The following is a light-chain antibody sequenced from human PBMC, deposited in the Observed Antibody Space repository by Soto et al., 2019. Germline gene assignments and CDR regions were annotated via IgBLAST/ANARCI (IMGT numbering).Light chain of an antibody. CDR2: AAD. J-gene: IGKJ1*01. V-gene: IGKV1-39*01. CDR1: QSITNY. CDR3: QQSYDMPWT. Sequence: DIQMTQSPSSLSASVGDTVTITCRASQSITNYLTWFQQKPGKAPSLLISAADNLQDGVPSRFSGSGSGRDFSLTISSLQPEDFATYYCQQSYDMPWTFGQGTKVEIK.